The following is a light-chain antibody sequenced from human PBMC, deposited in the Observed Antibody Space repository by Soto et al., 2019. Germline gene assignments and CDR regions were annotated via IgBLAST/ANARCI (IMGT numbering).Light chain of an antibody. V-gene: IGKV1-5*01. Sequence: DIQMTQSPSTLSASVGDRVTITCRASQSISSWLAWYQQKPGKAPKLLIYDAYSLESGTPSRFSGRRSGTEFTLTIASVQPEDFATYYCQQYSSSSPLTLVGGTKVDIK. CDR1: QSISSW. CDR2: DAY. CDR3: QQYSSSSPLT. J-gene: IGKJ4*01.